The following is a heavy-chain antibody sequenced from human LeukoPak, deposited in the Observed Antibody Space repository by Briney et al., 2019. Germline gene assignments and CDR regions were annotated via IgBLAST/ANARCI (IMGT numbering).Heavy chain of an antibody. Sequence: GGSLRLSCAASGFTFSSYGMHWVRQAPGKGLEWVAVISYDGSNKYYADSVKGRFTISRDNSKNTLYLQMNSLRAEDTAVYYCAKDRVRFPDFWSGYFDYWGQGTLVTVSS. D-gene: IGHD3-3*01. V-gene: IGHV3-30*18. CDR1: GFTFSSYG. CDR3: AKDRVRFPDFWSGYFDY. J-gene: IGHJ4*02. CDR2: ISYDGSNK.